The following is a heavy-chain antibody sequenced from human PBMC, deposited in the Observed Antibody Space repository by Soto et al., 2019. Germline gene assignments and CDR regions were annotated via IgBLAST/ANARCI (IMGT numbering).Heavy chain of an antibody. V-gene: IGHV4-31*03. CDR1: GGSTSSGGFY. CDR3: ARAVNHDFWSGYYPFDY. Sequence: LSLTCSVSGGSTSSGGFYWSWIRHHPGKGLEWIGYIYYNGDTYYNPSLKSRVTISVDTSNNQFSLNLSSVTAADTAVYYCARAVNHDFWSGYYPFDYWSQGTLVTVSS. CDR2: IYYNGDT. D-gene: IGHD3-3*01. J-gene: IGHJ4*02.